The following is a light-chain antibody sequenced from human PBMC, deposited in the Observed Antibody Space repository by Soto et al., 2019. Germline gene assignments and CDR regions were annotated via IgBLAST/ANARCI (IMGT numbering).Light chain of an antibody. V-gene: IGKV2-28*01. CDR2: GAS. J-gene: IGKJ4*01. CDR3: QQTRSYPST. Sequence: DIVMTQSPLSRPVTPVDPASISFRSSQILLHSNGYNYLDWYLQKPGQSPQLLIYGASTLQSGVPSRFSGSGSGTDFTLTINSLQAEDFATYYCQQTRSYPSTFGGGTKVDIK. CDR1: QILLHSNGYNY.